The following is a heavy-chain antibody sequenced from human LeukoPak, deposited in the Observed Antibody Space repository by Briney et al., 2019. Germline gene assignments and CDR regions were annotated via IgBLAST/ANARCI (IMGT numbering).Heavy chain of an antibody. CDR2: IRYDGSNK. CDR3: AKDWGDYAHKTANWFDP. J-gene: IGHJ5*02. V-gene: IGHV3-30*02. D-gene: IGHD4-17*01. CDR1: GFTFSTYG. Sequence: GGSLRLSCAASGFTFSTYGMHWVRQAPGRGLQWVAFIRYDGSNKYYADSVKGRFTISRDNSNNTLYLQMNSLRPKDTAVYYCAKDWGDYAHKTANWFDPWGQGTLVTVS.